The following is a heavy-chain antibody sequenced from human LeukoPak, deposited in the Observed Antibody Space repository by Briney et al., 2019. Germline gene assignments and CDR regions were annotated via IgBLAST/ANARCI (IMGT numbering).Heavy chain of an antibody. V-gene: IGHV3-30-3*01. CDR2: ISYDGSNK. J-gene: IGHJ4*02. CDR1: GFTFSSYA. Sequence: PGGSLRLSCAASGFTFSSYAMHWVRQAPGKGLEWVAVISYDGSNKYYADSVKGRFTISRDNSKNTLYLQMNSLRAEDTAVYYCARESLGFDYWGQGTLVTVSS. CDR3: ARESLGFDY.